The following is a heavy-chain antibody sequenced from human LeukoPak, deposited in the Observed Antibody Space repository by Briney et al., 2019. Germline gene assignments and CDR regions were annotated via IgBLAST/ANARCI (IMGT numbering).Heavy chain of an antibody. CDR1: GGSISSGSYY. Sequence: SQTLSLTCTVSGGSISSGSYYWSWIRQPAGKGLEWIGRIYTSGSTNYNPSLKSRVTISVDTSKNQFSLKLSSVTAADTAVYYCARGLPRDYYFDYWGQGTLVTVYS. CDR2: IYTSGST. J-gene: IGHJ4*02. CDR3: ARGLPRDYYFDY. V-gene: IGHV4-61*02.